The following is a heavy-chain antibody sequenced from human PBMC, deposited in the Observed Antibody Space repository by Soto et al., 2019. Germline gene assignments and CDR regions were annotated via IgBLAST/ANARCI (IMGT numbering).Heavy chain of an antibody. CDR3: ARSIAAAGPVGNDY. D-gene: IGHD6-13*01. CDR1: GFTFSSYS. V-gene: IGHV3-48*01. J-gene: IGHJ4*02. CDR2: ISSSSSTI. Sequence: GESLKISCAASGFTFSSYSMNWVRQAPGKGLEWVSYISSSSSTIYYADSVKGRFTISRDNAKNSLYLQMNSLRAEDTAVYYCARSIAAAGPVGNDYWGQGTLVTVSS.